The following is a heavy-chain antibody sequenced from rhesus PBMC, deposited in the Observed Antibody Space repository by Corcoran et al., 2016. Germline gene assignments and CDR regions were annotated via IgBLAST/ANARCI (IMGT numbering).Heavy chain of an antibody. J-gene: IGHJ5-2*02. V-gene: IGHV4S11*01. D-gene: IGHD1-38*01. CDR1: GASINSNY. Sequence: QVQLQESGPGLVKPLETLSLTCAVSGASINSNYWSWIRQPPGKGLEWIGFIYGSGSSTNYNPSLKSRVTLSVDASKNQFSLKLSSVTAADTAVYYCARGPPPTQDVWGRGVLVTVSS. CDR3: ARGPPPTQDV. CDR2: IYGSGSST.